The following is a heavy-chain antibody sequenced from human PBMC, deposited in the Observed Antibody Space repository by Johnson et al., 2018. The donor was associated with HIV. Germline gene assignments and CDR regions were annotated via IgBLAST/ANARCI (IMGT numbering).Heavy chain of an antibody. CDR3: AKDPIKRQLVRDDAFDI. CDR1: GFNFNDNY. V-gene: IGHV3-11*04. J-gene: IGHJ3*02. D-gene: IGHD6-13*01. CDR2: ISSSGGTT. Sequence: QVQLVESGGGLVKPGGSLRLSCAASGFNFNDNYMAWIRQAPGKGLEWISYISSSGGTTHNADSVKGRLTISRDNSKNTLYLQMNSLRAEDTAVYYCAKDPIKRQLVRDDAFDIWGQGTMVTVSS.